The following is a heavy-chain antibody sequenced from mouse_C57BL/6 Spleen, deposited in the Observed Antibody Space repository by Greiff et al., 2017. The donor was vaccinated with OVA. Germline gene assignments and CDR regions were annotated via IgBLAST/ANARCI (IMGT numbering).Heavy chain of an antibody. V-gene: IGHV5-4*01. CDR2: ISDGGSYT. J-gene: IGHJ2*01. D-gene: IGHD1-1*01. Sequence: VQLVESGGGLVKPGGSLKLSCAASGFTFSSYAMSWVRQTPEKRLEWVATISDGGSYTYYPDNVKGRFTISRDNAKNNLYLQMSHLKSEDTAMYYCARVYYGSRGFDYWGQGTTLTVSS. CDR1: GFTFSSYA. CDR3: ARVYYGSRGFDY.